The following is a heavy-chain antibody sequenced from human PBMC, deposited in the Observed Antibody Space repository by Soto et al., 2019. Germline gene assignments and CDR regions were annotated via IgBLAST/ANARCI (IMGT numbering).Heavy chain of an antibody. CDR2: IYYSGST. V-gene: IGHV4-59*01. D-gene: IGHD1-20*01. Sequence: QVQLQESGPGLVKPSETLSLTCTVSGGSISSYYWSWIRQPPGKGLEWIGYIYYSGSTNYNPSLKSRVTISVDPSKTHFSLKLSSVTAADTAVYCCAREGLTGTIGLYYYYGMDVWGQGTTVTVSS. CDR3: AREGLTGTIGLYYYYGMDV. J-gene: IGHJ6*02. CDR1: GGSISSYY.